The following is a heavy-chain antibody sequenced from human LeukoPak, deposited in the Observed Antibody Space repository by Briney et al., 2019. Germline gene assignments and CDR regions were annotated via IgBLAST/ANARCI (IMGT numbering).Heavy chain of an antibody. CDR2: IKQDGSEK. D-gene: IGHD2-8*01. CDR3: AKDNGGPFDY. V-gene: IGHV3-7*01. CDR1: RFTFSSYW. Sequence: GGSLRLSCAASRFTFSSYWMSWVRQAPGKGLQWVANIKQDGSEKYYVASVQGRFTISRDNAKNSLYLQMNSLRAEDTAVYYCAKDNGGPFDYWGQGTLVTVSS. J-gene: IGHJ4*02.